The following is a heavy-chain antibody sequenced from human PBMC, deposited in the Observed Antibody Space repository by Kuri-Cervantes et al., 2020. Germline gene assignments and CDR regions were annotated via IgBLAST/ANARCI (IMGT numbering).Heavy chain of an antibody. CDR2: ISAYNGNT. CDR3: ARDRPDYYDSSDPRTATYNWFDP. Sequence: ASVKVSCKASGYTFTSYGISWVRQAPGQGLEWMGWISAYNGNTNYAQKLQGRVTITTDTSTSTAYMELRSLRSDDTAVYYCARDRPDYYDSSDPRTATYNWFDPWGQGTLVTVSS. CDR1: GYTFTSYG. V-gene: IGHV1-18*01. D-gene: IGHD3-22*01. J-gene: IGHJ5*02.